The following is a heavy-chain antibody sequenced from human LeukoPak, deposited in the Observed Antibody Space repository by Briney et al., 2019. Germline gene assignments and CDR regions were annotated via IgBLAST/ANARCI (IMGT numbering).Heavy chain of an antibody. CDR3: ARVQGDYYYGMDV. CDR2: INPNGGST. J-gene: IGHJ6*02. V-gene: IGHV1-46*01. CDR1: GYTFTSYY. Sequence: ASVKVSCKEPGYTFTSYYMHWVRPAPGQGLAWMGIINPNGGSTSYAQKFQGTVTMTRDTSTSTVYMELSSLRSEDTAVYYCARVQGDYYYGMDVWGQGTTVTVSS.